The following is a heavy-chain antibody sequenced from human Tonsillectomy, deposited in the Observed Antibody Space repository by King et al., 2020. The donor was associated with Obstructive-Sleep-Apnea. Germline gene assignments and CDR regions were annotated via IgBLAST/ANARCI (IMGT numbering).Heavy chain of an antibody. J-gene: IGHJ5*02. CDR3: ARDLSYLSSSRQRNWFDP. V-gene: IGHV1-69*01. D-gene: IGHD6-6*01. CDR2: IVPMLGTA. Sequence: VQLVQSGAEVKKPGSSVKVSCKTSGGTFRSYAISWLRQAPGQGLEWMGGIVPMLGTANYAQKFQRRVTITADESSTTAYMELGSLRSEDTAVYYCARDLSYLSSSRQRNWFDPWGQGTLVTVSS. CDR1: GGTFRSYA.